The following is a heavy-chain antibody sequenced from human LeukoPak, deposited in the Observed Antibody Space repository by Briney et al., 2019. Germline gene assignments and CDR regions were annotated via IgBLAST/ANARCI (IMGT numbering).Heavy chain of an antibody. CDR2: ISGSGSHI. Sequence: PGGSLRLSCAASGFTFSSQSMNWVRQAPGKGLEWVSSISGSGSHIYYAVSVKGRFTISRDNAKNSLYLQMNSLRAEDTAVYYCAKVHSSAYYFDYWGQGTLVTVSS. V-gene: IGHV3-21*01. CDR1: GFTFSSQS. J-gene: IGHJ4*02. D-gene: IGHD6-19*01. CDR3: AKVHSSAYYFDY.